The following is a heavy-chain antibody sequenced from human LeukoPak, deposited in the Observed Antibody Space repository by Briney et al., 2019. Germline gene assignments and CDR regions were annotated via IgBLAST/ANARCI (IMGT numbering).Heavy chain of an antibody. CDR1: GYTFTGYY. V-gene: IGHV1-2*06. CDR2: INPNSGGT. J-gene: IGHJ6*02. CDR3: ARDRSAAGIYYYYGMDV. D-gene: IGHD6-13*01. Sequence: EASVKVSCKASGYTFTGYYMHWVRQAPGQGLEWMGRINPNSGGTNYAQKFQGRVTMTRDTSISTAYMGLSRLRSDDTAVYYCARDRSAAGIYYYYGMDVWGQGTTVTVSS.